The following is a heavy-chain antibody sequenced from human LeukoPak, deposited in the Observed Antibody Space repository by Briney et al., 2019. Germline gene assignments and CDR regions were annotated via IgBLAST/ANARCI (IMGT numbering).Heavy chain of an antibody. CDR3: ASPDYYGSGSYYY. Sequence: PSETLSLTCTVSGGSISSGDYYWSWIRQPPGKGLEWIGYIYYSGSTYYNPSLKSRVTISVDTSKNQFSLKLSSVTAADTAVYYCASPDYYGSGSYYYWGQGTLVTVSS. CDR2: IYYSGST. CDR1: GGSISSGDYY. V-gene: IGHV4-30-4*01. J-gene: IGHJ4*02. D-gene: IGHD3-10*01.